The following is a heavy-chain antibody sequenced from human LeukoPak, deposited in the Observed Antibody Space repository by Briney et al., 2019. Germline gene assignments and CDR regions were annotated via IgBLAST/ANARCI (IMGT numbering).Heavy chain of an antibody. Sequence: PSETLSLTCTVSGGSISSGSYYWSWIRQPAGKGLEWIGRIYTSGSTNYNPSLKSRVTISVDTSKNQFSLKLSSVTAADTAVYYCARDQYCSSTSCYSNWFDPWGQGTLVTVSS. V-gene: IGHV4-61*02. D-gene: IGHD2-2*01. CDR1: GGSISSGSYY. J-gene: IGHJ5*02. CDR3: ARDQYCSSTSCYSNWFDP. CDR2: IYTSGST.